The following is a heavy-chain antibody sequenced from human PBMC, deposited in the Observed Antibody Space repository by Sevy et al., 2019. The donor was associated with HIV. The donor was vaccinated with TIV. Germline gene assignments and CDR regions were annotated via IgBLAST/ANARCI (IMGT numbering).Heavy chain of an antibody. CDR2: ISGYNGKT. J-gene: IGHJ4*02. D-gene: IGHD3-9*01. CDR3: ARDATDILTGLRDY. CDR1: GYSFTSYG. Sequence: ASVKVSCKASGYSFTSYGISWVRQAPGQGLEWMGWISGYNGKTNYEQKLQGRVTMTTDTSTSTAYMELRSLISDDTAVYYCARDATDILTGLRDYWGQGTLVTVSS. V-gene: IGHV1-18*01.